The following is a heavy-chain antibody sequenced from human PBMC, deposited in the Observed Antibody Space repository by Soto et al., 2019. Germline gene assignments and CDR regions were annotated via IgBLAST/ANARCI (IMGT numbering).Heavy chain of an antibody. CDR2: IRSKANSYAT. CDR3: GRLSYYDSSGYAAFAI. Sequence: HPGGSLRLSCAASGFTFSGSAMHWVRQASGKGLEWVGRIRSKANSYATVYAASVKGRFTISRDDSKNTAYLQMNSLKTEDTAVYYCGRLSYYDSSGYAAFAIWGQGTMVTVSS. CDR1: GFTFSGSA. D-gene: IGHD3-22*01. V-gene: IGHV3-73*01. J-gene: IGHJ3*02.